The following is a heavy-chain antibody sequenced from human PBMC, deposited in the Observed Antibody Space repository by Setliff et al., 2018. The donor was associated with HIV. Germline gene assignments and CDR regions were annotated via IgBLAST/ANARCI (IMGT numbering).Heavy chain of an antibody. CDR3: AREELVGGFDY. J-gene: IGHJ4*02. CDR1: GASISSNSYY. V-gene: IGHV4-39*07. CDR2: IYYNGNT. D-gene: IGHD6-13*01. Sequence: PSETLSLTCSVSGASISSNSYYWGWIRQPPGKGLEWVGSIYYNGNTFYNQSLQSRVTISLDTSKNQFSLELRSVTAADTAVYYCAREELVGGFDYWGQGTLVTVSS.